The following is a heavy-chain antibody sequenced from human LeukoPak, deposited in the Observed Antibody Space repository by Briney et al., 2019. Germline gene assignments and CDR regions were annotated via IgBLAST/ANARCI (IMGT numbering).Heavy chain of an antibody. V-gene: IGHV4-34*01. CDR3: ARGLTH. J-gene: IGHJ4*02. CDR2: INHSGNP. CDR1: GGSFSGYY. Sequence: PSETLSLTCTVSGGSFSGYYWRWIRQPPGKGLEWIGEINHSGNPNYNPSLKSRLTISVDTSRNQLSLKLSSVTAADTGVYYCARGLTHWGQVTLVTVSS.